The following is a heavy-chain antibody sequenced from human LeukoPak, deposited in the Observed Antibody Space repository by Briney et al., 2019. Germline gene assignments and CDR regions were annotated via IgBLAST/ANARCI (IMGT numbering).Heavy chain of an antibody. V-gene: IGHV4-30-2*01. Sequence: SETLSLTCTVSGGSISSGDYHWSWIRQPPGKGLEWIGYISQSESTHYNPSLKSRVTISVDRSKNQFSLNLSSVTAADTAVYYCARGLGTSSAGKDYWGQGTLVTVSS. CDR1: GGSISSGDYH. CDR2: ISQSEST. D-gene: IGHD6-6*01. J-gene: IGHJ4*02. CDR3: ARGLGTSSAGKDY.